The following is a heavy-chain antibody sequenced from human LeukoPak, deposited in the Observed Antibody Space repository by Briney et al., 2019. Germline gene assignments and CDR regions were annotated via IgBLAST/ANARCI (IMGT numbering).Heavy chain of an antibody. Sequence: SETLSLTCTVSGFSISSGHYWGWVRQPPGKGLEWIGSINHSGSTFYNPSLKSRVTMSVDTSNNHFSLHLSSVTAADTAVYYCTRAVYCTSGGCYKTDYFDYWGQGTLATVSS. D-gene: IGHD2-2*02. V-gene: IGHV4-38-2*02. CDR2: INHSGST. CDR1: GFSISSGHY. CDR3: TRAVYCTSGGCYKTDYFDY. J-gene: IGHJ4*02.